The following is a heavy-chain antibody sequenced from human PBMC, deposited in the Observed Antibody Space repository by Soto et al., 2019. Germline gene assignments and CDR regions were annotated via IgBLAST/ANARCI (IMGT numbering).Heavy chain of an antibody. CDR3: ARGKGGEWVSYFDY. Sequence: QVQLVESGGGVVQPGRSLRLSCAASGFTFSSYAMHWVRQAPGKGLEWVAVISYDGSNKYYADSVKGRFTISRDNSKNTLYLQMNSLRAKDTAVYYCARGKGGEWVSYFDYWGQGTLVTVSS. CDR1: GFTFSSYA. J-gene: IGHJ4*02. V-gene: IGHV3-30-3*01. CDR2: ISYDGSNK. D-gene: IGHD1-26*01.